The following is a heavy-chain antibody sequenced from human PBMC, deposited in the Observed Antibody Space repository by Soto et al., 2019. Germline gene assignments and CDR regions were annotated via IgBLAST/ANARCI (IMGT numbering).Heavy chain of an antibody. CDR1: GFTFSIYA. V-gene: IGHV3-30*04. Sequence: TGGSLRLSCAASGFTFSIYAMHWVRQAPGKGLEWLASISHDGSNKYYADSVKGRFTISRDNSKNTLYPQMNSLRAEDTAVYYCAKDLASIAVAGRRRYYYGMDVWGQGTTVTVSS. D-gene: IGHD6-19*01. CDR2: ISHDGSNK. J-gene: IGHJ6*02. CDR3: AKDLASIAVAGRRRYYYGMDV.